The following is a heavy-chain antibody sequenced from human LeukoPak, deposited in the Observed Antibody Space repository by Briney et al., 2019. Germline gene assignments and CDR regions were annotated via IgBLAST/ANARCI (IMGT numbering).Heavy chain of an antibody. D-gene: IGHD1-26*01. Sequence: PSETPSLTCTVSGDSVSSGNYYLSWIRQPPGKGLDWITYMSPSGTTKYNPSLKSRVTSSVDTSRTQFSLRLNSVTAADTAVYYCARGGIMFDPWGQGTLVTVSS. CDR2: MSPSGTT. J-gene: IGHJ5*02. CDR1: GDSVSSGNYY. V-gene: IGHV4-61*01. CDR3: ARGGIMFDP.